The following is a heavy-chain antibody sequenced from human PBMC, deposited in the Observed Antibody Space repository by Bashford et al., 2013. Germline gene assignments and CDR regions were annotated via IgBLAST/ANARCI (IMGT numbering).Heavy chain of an antibody. CDR1: GMNFRNYA. D-gene: IGHD5-12*01. J-gene: IGHJ4*02. V-gene: IGHV3-23*01. CDR3: AKGRYVGYDYAEFDS. Sequence: GSLRLSCAGSGMNFRNYAMNWVRQPPGKGLEWVSGIGGNVARTYYADSVKGRFTISRDDSKNTLYLQMNILRLEDTAVYYCAKGRYVGYDYAEFDSWGQGTLVTVSS. CDR2: IGGNVART.